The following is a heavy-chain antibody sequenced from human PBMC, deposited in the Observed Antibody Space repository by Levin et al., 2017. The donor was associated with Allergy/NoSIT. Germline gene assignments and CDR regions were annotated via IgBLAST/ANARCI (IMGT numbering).Heavy chain of an antibody. CDR3: ARRYSSSSGDFGY. CDR2: ISSSSSYI. D-gene: IGHD6-6*01. V-gene: IGHV3-21*01. CDR1: GFTFSSYS. Sequence: LTCAASGFTFSSYSMNWVRQAPGKGLEWVSSISSSSSYIYYADSVKGRFTISRDNAKNSLYLQMNSLRAEDTAVYYCARRYSSSSGDFGYWGQGTLVTVSS. J-gene: IGHJ4*02.